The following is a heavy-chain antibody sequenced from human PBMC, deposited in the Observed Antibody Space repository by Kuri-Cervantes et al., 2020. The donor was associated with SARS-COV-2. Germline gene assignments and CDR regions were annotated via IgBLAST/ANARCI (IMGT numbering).Heavy chain of an antibody. CDR1: GFTFSGYT. CDR2: ISGSGSYM. CDR3: AKDLVGATYDAFDI. J-gene: IGHJ3*02. D-gene: IGHD1-26*01. Sequence: GGSLRLSCVGTGFTFSGYTMNWVRQAPGKALQWVSSISGSGSYMYYADSVKGRFTVSRDNSKNTLYLQMNSLRAEDTAVYYCAKDLVGATYDAFDIWGQGTMVTVSS. V-gene: IGHV3-21*04.